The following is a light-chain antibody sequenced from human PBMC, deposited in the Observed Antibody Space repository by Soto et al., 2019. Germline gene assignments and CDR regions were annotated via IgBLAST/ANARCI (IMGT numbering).Light chain of an antibody. CDR1: RADIGGYDF. Sequence: QSALTQPRSVSGSPRQSVTIPCTPTRADIGGYDFVSWYQQDPGKAPKLMIYDVTKRPSGVPGRFSGSKSGNTASLTISGLQAEDEADYYCSSFAGSHVAFGGGTKLTVL. CDR2: DVT. CDR3: SSFAGSHVA. J-gene: IGLJ2*01. V-gene: IGLV2-11*01.